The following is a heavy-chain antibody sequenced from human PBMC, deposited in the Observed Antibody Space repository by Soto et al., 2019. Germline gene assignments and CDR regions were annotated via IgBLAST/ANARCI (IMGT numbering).Heavy chain of an antibody. CDR1: GYTFTIYG. V-gene: IGHV1-18*04. CDR3: ARVPLGDWNYVRFDY. Sequence: ASVKVSCKASGYTFTIYGISWVRQAPGQGLEWMGWISAYNGNTNYAQKLQGRVTMTTDTSTSTAYMELRSLRSDDTAVYYCARVPLGDWNYVRFDYWGQGTLVTASS. J-gene: IGHJ4*02. CDR2: ISAYNGNT. D-gene: IGHD1-7*01.